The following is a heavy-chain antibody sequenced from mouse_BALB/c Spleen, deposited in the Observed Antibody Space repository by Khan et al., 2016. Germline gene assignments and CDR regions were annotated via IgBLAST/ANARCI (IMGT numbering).Heavy chain of an antibody. V-gene: IGHV1S135*01. CDR2: IDPYNGGT. D-gene: IGHD2-14*01. CDR1: GYSFTGYN. CDR3: ASGEVRQGAEFAY. J-gene: IGHJ2*01. Sequence: EVQLQESGPELGKPGASVKISCKASGYSFTGYNMYWVKQSHRKSLEWIGYIDPYNGGTSYNQKSKGKATLTVDKSSSTAYMHLNSLTSEDSAISSYASGEVRQGAEFAYWGQGTTLTVSA.